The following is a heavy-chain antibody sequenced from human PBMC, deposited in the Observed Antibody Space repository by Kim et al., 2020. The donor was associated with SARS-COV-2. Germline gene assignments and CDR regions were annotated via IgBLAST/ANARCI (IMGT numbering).Heavy chain of an antibody. J-gene: IGHJ3*01. D-gene: IGHD3-10*01. CDR1: GYTFDSYG. Sequence: ASVKVSCKASGYTFDSYGISWVRQVPGQGLEWMGWISSYTRNTEYSHKFQGRITMTTDKSTSTGYMELRSLRSDDTATYFCARDFFYSSGSYHAF. CDR2: ISSYTRNT. V-gene: IGHV1-18*04. CDR3: ARDFFYSSGSYHAF.